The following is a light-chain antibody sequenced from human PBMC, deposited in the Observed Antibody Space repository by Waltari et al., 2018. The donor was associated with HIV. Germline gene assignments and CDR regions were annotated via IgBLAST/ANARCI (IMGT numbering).Light chain of an antibody. V-gene: IGLV1-40*01. J-gene: IGLJ3*02. CDR3: QSSDIRLHGLWV. Sequence: QSLLTQPPSVSVTPGQRITIPCPGNKSNIGAGPDVHWYRQLPGPAPRLLIFANSNRPSGVPDRISGSKSTASASLAITGLQAEDEGYYYCQSSDIRLHGLWVFGGGTKVTVL. CDR1: KSNIGAGPD. CDR2: ANS.